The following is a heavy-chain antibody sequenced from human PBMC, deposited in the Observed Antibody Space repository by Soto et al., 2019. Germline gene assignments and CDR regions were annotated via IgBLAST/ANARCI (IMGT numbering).Heavy chain of an antibody. J-gene: IGHJ5*02. V-gene: IGHV1-18*01. CDR1: GYTFTNFG. CDR2: ISAYNGNT. D-gene: IGHD2-2*02. CDR3: ARDNRVPAAIVGWFDP. Sequence: ASVKVSCKASGYTFTNFGISWVRQAPGQGLEWMGWISAYNGNTNYAQNFQGRVTMTTDTSTSTAYMELRSLRSDDTAVYYCARDNRVPAAIVGWFDPWGQGTLVTVSS.